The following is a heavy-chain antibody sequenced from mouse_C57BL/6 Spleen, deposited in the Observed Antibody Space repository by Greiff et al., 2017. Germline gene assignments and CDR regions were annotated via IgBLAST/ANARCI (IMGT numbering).Heavy chain of an antibody. CDR2: IYPGSGNT. D-gene: IGHD2-2*01. V-gene: IGHV1-76*01. CDR1: GYTFTDYY. J-gene: IGHJ1*03. Sequence: QVQLKESGAELVRPGASVKLSCKASGYTFTDYYINWVKQRPGQGLEWIARIYPGSGNTHYNEKFKGKATLTAEKSSSTAYVQLSSLTSEDSAVYVCARGRGYDDEYCDDWGKGTTLTVSS. CDR3: ARGRGYDDEYCDD.